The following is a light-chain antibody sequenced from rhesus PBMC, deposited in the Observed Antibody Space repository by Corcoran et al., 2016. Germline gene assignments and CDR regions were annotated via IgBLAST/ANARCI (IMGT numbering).Light chain of an antibody. CDR3: QQGNSNHPT. CDR1: QGISSY. J-gene: IGKJ1*01. Sequence: DIQMSQSPSSLSASVGDRVTITCRASQGISSYLNWYQQKPGKAPKLLIYYANSLASGVPSRFSGSGSGTDFTLTISSMQPEDFATYYCQQGNSNHPTFGQGTKVEIK. CDR2: YAN. V-gene: IGKV1-32*02.